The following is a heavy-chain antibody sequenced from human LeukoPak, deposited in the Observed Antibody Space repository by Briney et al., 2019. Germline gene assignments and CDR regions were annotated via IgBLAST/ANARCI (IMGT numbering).Heavy chain of an antibody. D-gene: IGHD5-24*01. CDR3: ARGVETTTINELKY. J-gene: IGHJ4*02. CDR1: GFTFRNSA. Sequence: GGSLRLSCAGAGFTFRNSAFHWVRQAPGKGLEWVAVISDDGSKRFYADSVKGRFTISRDNSKDTLYLHMKTLRPEDTAVYYCARGVETTTINELKYWGQGTLVTVSS. CDR2: ISDDGSKR. V-gene: IGHV3-30*04.